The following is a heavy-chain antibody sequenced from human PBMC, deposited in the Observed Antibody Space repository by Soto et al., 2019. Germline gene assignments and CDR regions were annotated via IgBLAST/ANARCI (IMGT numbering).Heavy chain of an antibody. CDR3: ACYDILTGSFLSSAYYFYAVDL. D-gene: IGHD3-9*01. Sequence: ASVKVSCKVSGYIISELSIHWVRQAPGKGLEWMGGFDPEDGETIYAQKFQGRVTMTEDTSTNTAYLELRSLRSEDTAVYYCACYDILTGSFLSSAYYFYAVDLWGQGTTVTVYS. CDR2: FDPEDGET. V-gene: IGHV1-24*01. CDR1: GYIISELS. J-gene: IGHJ6*02.